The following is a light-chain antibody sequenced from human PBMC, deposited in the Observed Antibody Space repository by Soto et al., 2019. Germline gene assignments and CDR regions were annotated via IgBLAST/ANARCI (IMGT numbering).Light chain of an antibody. CDR2: DVN. J-gene: IGLJ2*01. CDR1: SSDVDGYNY. CDR3: SSFTIRRNTVI. Sequence: QSALTQPASVSGSPGQSITISCTGTSSDVDGYNYVSWYQYHPGKAPKLMIYDVNNRPSGVSNRFSGSKSGNTASRTSSGLQGEDEADYYCSSFTIRRNTVIFGGGTQLTV. V-gene: IGLV2-14*01.